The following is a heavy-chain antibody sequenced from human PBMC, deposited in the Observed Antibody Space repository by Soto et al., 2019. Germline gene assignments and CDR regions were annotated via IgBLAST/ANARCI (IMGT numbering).Heavy chain of an antibody. CDR3: ARDSEAGSRGSYYGMYV. D-gene: IGHD3-16*01. CDR2: IYYSGST. V-gene: IGHV4-30-4*01. Sequence: SGTLSLTCTVSGGSISSGDYYWSWIRQPPGKGLEWIGYIYYSGSTYYNPSLKSRVTISVDTSKNQFSLKLSSVTAADTAVYYCARDSEAGSRGSYYGMYVWGQGTTVTVS. J-gene: IGHJ6*02. CDR1: GGSISSGDYY.